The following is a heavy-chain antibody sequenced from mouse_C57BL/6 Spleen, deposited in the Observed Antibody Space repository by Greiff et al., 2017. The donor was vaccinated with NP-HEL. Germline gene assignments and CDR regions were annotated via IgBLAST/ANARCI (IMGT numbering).Heavy chain of an antibody. CDR1: GFNIKDDY. V-gene: IGHV14-4*01. J-gene: IGHJ3*01. D-gene: IGHD4-1*01. CDR3: TTTGRFAY. Sequence: EVQLQQSGAELVRPGASVKLSCTASGFNIKDDYMHWVKQRPEQGLEWIGWIDPETGDTEYASKFQGKATITADTSSNTAYLQLSSLTSEDTAVYYCTTTGRFAYWGQGTLVTVSA. CDR2: IDPETGDT.